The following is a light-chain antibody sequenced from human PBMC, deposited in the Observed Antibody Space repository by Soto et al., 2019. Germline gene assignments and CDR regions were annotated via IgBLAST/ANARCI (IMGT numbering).Light chain of an antibody. V-gene: IGLV2-14*01. J-gene: IGLJ1*01. CDR3: SSFTSSSSYV. CDR2: DVT. CDR1: SSYFGIYNS. Sequence: QSVLTQPASVSGSPGQSITLLCTGTSSYFGIYNSVSWYQQHPGKAPKLMIHDVTNRPSGVSSRFSGSRSGNTASLTISGLQAEDEADYYCSSFTSSSSYVFGPGTKVT.